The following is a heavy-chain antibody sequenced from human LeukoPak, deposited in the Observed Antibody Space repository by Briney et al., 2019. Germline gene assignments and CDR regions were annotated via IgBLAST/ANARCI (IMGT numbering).Heavy chain of an antibody. CDR1: GFTFSSYA. V-gene: IGHV3-30*01. J-gene: IGHJ3*02. CDR3: ARDVFAYDSHKDAFDI. D-gene: IGHD3-22*01. Sequence: GGSLRLSCAASGFTFSSYATHWVRQAPGKGLEWVAVISYDGSNKYYADSVKGRFTISRDNSKNTLYLQMNSLRAEDTAVYYCARDVFAYDSHKDAFDIWGQGTMVTVSS. CDR2: ISYDGSNK.